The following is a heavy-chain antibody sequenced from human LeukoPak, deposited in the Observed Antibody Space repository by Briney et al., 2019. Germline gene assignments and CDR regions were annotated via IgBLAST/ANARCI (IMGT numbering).Heavy chain of an antibody. CDR1: GFTFSSYE. D-gene: IGHD6-13*01. Sequence: GGSLRLSCAASGFTFSSYEMNWVRQAPGKGLEWVSYISSSGTTTYYAASVKGRLTISRDNAKNSLYLQMNSVRAEDTAVYYCARGSSPWGTFDIWGQGTMVTVSS. CDR3: ARGSSPWGTFDI. J-gene: IGHJ3*02. CDR2: ISSSGTTT. V-gene: IGHV3-48*03.